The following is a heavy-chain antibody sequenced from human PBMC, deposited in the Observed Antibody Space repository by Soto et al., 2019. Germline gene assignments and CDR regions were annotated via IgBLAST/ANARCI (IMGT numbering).Heavy chain of an antibody. J-gene: IGHJ6*02. CDR1: GGSINSSDYY. V-gene: IGHV4-30-4*01. D-gene: IGHD2-8*01. CDR2: IYHSGFT. CDR3: ARDYSIRVDV. Sequence: QVQLQESGPGLVKPSQTLSLTCSLSGGSINSSDYYWSWIRQPPGKGLEWIGHIYHSGFTFANPSLRSRLTISIDTSKNQFSLRLSSMTAADTAVYYCARDYSIRVDVWGQGTTVTVSS.